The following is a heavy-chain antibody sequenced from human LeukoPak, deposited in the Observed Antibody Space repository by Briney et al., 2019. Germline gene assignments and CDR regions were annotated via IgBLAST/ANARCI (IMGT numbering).Heavy chain of an antibody. D-gene: IGHD1-14*01. V-gene: IGHV3-11*01. J-gene: IGHJ3*02. CDR3: ARPLDRTEAGAFDI. CDR2: ISRSGSTI. Sequence: GGSLRLSCAASGFTFSDYYMSWIRQAPGKGLEWVSYISRSGSTIYYADSVKGRFTISRDNAKNSLYLQMNSLRAKDTAVYYCARPLDRTEAGAFDIWGQGTMVTVSS. CDR1: GFTFSDYY.